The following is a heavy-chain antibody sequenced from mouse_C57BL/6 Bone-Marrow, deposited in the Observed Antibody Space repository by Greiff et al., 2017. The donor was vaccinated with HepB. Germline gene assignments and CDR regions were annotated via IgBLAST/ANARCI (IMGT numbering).Heavy chain of an antibody. CDR1: GFTFSSYA. D-gene: IGHD1-1*01. CDR3: TRGHYYGSSYSYWYFDV. J-gene: IGHJ1*03. Sequence: EVQGVESGEGLVKPGGSLKLSCAASGFTFSSYAMSWVRQTPEKRLEWVAYISSGGDYIYYADTVKGRFTISRDNARNTLYLQMSSLKSEDTAMYYCTRGHYYGSSYSYWYFDVWGTGTTVTVSS. CDR2: ISSGGDYI. V-gene: IGHV5-9-1*02.